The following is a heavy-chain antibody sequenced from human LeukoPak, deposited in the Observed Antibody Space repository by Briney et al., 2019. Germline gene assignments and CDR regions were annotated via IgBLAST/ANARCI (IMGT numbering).Heavy chain of an antibody. CDR3: AKDADISVELVVITSFDS. J-gene: IGHJ4*02. V-gene: IGHV3-23*01. Sequence: GGSLRLSCAASGFTFSSYSMNWVRQAPGKGLEWVSAISGSGNRAYHADSVKGRFTISRDNSKNMLYLQMNSLRAEDMALYYCAKDADISVELVVITSFDSWGQGTLVTVSS. D-gene: IGHD3-22*01. CDR1: GFTFSSYS. CDR2: ISGSGNRA.